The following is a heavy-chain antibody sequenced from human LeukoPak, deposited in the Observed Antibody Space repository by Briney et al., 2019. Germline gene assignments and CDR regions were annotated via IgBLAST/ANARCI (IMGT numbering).Heavy chain of an antibody. V-gene: IGHV4-39*07. Sequence: SETLSLTCTASGGSISTTSYYWGWIRQPPGKGLEWIGSIYYSGSTYYNPSLKSRVTISVDTSKNQFSLKLSSVTAADTAVYYCARDMYSSGWSLFDYWGQGTLVTVSS. CDR2: IYYSGST. CDR3: ARDMYSSGWSLFDY. CDR1: GGSISTTSYY. D-gene: IGHD6-19*01. J-gene: IGHJ4*02.